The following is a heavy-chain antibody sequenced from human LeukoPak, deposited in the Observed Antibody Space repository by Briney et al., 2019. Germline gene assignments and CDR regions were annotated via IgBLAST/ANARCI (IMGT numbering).Heavy chain of an antibody. Sequence: SETLSLTCAVSGGSISSGGYSWSWIRQPPGKGLEWIGYIYHSGSTYYNPSLKSRVTMSVDTSKNQFSLKLTSVTAADTAVHYCAASTYYYDSSGYLTDYFLHWGQGTLVTVSS. J-gene: IGHJ1*01. CDR2: IYHSGST. CDR1: GGSISSGGYS. V-gene: IGHV4-30-2*01. CDR3: AASTYYYDSSGYLTDYFLH. D-gene: IGHD3-22*01.